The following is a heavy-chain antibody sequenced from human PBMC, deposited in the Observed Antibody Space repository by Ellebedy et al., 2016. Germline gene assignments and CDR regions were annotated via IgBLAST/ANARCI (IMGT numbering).Heavy chain of an antibody. CDR3: ARVIVSGDRLDS. V-gene: IGHV3-7*01. Sequence: GESLKISCAASGFTFSSYGIHWVRQAPGRGLEWVANIKPDESEKNYVDSVRGRFTISRDNAKNSLYLQMNSLTAEDTAVYYCARVIVSGDRLDSWGRGSLVTVSS. CDR2: IKPDESEK. D-gene: IGHD5/OR15-5a*01. J-gene: IGHJ4*02. CDR1: GFTFSSYG.